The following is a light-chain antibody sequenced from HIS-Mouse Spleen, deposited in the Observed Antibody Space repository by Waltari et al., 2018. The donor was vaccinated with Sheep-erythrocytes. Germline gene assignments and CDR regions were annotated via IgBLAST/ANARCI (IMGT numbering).Light chain of an antibody. CDR3: QQRSNWYT. CDR1: QSVSSY. V-gene: IGKV3-11*01. CDR2: DAS. Sequence: EIVLTQSPATLSLSPGERATLSCMASQSVSSYLAWYQQKPGQAPRPLIYDASNRATGIPARFSGSGSGTDFTLTISSLEPEDFAVYYCQQRSNWYTFGQGTKLEIK. J-gene: IGKJ2*01.